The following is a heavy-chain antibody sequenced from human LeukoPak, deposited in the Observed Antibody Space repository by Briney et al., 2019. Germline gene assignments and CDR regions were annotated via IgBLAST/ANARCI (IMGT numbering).Heavy chain of an antibody. CDR3: AREYRITMIVRRGAFDI. J-gene: IGHJ3*02. V-gene: IGHV1-2*02. CDR1: GYTFTGYY. Sequence: ASVKVSCKASGYTFTGYYMHWVRQAPGQGLEWMGWINPNSGGTNYAQKFQGRVTMTRDTSISTAYMELSRLRSDDTAVYYCAREYRITMIVRRGAFDIWGQGTMVTVSS. CDR2: INPNSGGT. D-gene: IGHD3-22*01.